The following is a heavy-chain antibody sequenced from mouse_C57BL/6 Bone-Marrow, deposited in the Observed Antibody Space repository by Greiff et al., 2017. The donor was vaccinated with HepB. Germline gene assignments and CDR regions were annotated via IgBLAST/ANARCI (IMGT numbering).Heavy chain of an antibody. V-gene: IGHV1-72*01. CDR3: ARSACTTVVDY. CDR1: GYTFTSYW. D-gene: IGHD1-1*01. Sequence: VQLQQPGAELVKPGASVKLSCKASGYTFTSYWMHWVKQRPGRGLEWIGRIEPNSGGTKYNEKFKSKTTLTVDKPSSSAYMQLSSLTSEDSAVYYCARSACTTVVDYWGQDTTLTVSS. J-gene: IGHJ2*01. CDR2: IEPNSGGT.